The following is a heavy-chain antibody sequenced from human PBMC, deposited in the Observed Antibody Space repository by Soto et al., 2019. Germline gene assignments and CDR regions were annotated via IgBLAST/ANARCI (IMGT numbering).Heavy chain of an antibody. Sequence: SETLSLTCTVSGGSISSYYWSWIRQPPGKGLEWIGYIYYSGSTNYNPSLKSRVTISVDTSKNQFSLKLSSVTAADTAVYYCARVYYDILTDLPTYYYMDVWGKGTTVTVSS. CDR2: IYYSGST. J-gene: IGHJ6*03. CDR3: ARVYYDILTDLPTYYYMDV. CDR1: GGSISSYY. V-gene: IGHV4-59*08. D-gene: IGHD3-9*01.